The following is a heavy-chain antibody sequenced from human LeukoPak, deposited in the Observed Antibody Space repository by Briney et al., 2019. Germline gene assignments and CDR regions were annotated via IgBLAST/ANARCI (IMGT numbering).Heavy chain of an antibody. V-gene: IGHV6-1*01. D-gene: IGHD1-26*01. CDR3: ARDAVGASLFEY. J-gene: IGHJ4*02. CDR2: TYYRSKWHN. CDR1: GDSVSNNVAV. Sequence: QTLSLTCVISGDSVSNNVAVWNWIRQSPSRGLEWLGRTYYRSKWHNHYAISMESRITISPDTSKNQFYLQLDSVTPEDTAVYYCARDAVGASLFEYWGQGTLVTVSS.